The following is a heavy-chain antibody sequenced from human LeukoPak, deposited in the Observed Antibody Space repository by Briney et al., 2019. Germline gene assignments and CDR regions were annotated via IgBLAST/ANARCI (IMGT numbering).Heavy chain of an antibody. Sequence: ASVKVSRKASGYTFTSFGISWVRQAPGQGLEWMGWISAYSGNTNYAQNLQGRVTMTTDTSTSTAYMELRSLRSDDTAVYYCARKTDYSYYYMDVWGKGTTVTVSS. CDR1: GYTFTSFG. J-gene: IGHJ6*03. CDR2: ISAYSGNT. CDR3: ARKTDYSYYYMDV. V-gene: IGHV1-18*01.